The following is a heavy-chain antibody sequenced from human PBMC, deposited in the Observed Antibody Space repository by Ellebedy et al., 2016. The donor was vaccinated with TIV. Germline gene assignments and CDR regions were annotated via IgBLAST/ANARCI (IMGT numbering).Heavy chain of an antibody. CDR1: GFTFSDYY. J-gene: IGHJ6*02. Sequence: PGGSLRLSCAASGFTFSDYYMSRIRQAPGKGLEWVSYISSTGSTIYYADSVKGRFTISRDNAKNSVYLQMNSLRAGDTAVYYCAIEGDTAMVHGLDVWGQGTAVTVSS. CDR2: ISSTGSTI. D-gene: IGHD5-18*01. CDR3: AIEGDTAMVHGLDV. V-gene: IGHV3-11*01.